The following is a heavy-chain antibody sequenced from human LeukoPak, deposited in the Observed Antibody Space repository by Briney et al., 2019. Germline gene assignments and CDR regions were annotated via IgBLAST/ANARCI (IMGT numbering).Heavy chain of an antibody. CDR1: VYTFTHSG. CDR2: IGTYNGNT. Sequence: ASVKVSCKPSVYTFTHSGITWVRQAPGQGLEWMGWIGTYNGNTYYAQKLRGRVTMTTDTSTSTAYMELRSLRSDGTAVYYCGTYIPYYEVVGYADTFDIWGQGTMITVSS. V-gene: IGHV1-18*01. D-gene: IGHD3-22*01. J-gene: IGHJ3*02. CDR3: GTYIPYYEVVGYADTFDI.